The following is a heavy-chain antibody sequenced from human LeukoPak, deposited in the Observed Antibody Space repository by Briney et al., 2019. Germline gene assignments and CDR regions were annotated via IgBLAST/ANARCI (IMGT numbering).Heavy chain of an antibody. CDR1: GFTFSSYA. Sequence: GGSLRLSCAASGFTFSSYAMSWVRQAPGKGLEWVSAISGSGGSTYYADSVKGRFTISRDNSKSTLILQMNSLRVEDTALYYCTKRVKYGGTWDHFADWGQGTLATVSS. J-gene: IGHJ4*02. D-gene: IGHD1-26*01. CDR3: TKRVKYGGTWDHFAD. V-gene: IGHV3-23*01. CDR2: ISGSGGST.